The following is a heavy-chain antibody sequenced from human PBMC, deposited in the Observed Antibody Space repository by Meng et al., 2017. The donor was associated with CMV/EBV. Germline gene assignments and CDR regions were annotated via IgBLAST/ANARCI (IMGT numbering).Heavy chain of an antibody. CDR1: GGSISSYY. Sequence: QGPREESSPGLVKPSGTLSLTCTVSGGSISSYYWSWIRQPAGKGLEWIGCIYTSGSTNYNPSLKSRVTMSVDTSKNQFSLKLSSVTAADTAVYYCARSMVVAGDWFDPWGQGTLVTVSS. J-gene: IGHJ5*02. V-gene: IGHV4-4*07. CDR2: IYTSGST. CDR3: ARSMVVAGDWFDP. D-gene: IGHD2-15*01.